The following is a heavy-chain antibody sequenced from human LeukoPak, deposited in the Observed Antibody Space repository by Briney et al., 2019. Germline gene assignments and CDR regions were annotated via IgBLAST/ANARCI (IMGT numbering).Heavy chain of an antibody. J-gene: IGHJ5*02. D-gene: IGHD5-12*01. Sequence: PSQTLSLTCTVSGGSISSGSYYWSWIRQPAGKGLEWIGRIYTSGSTNYNPSLKSRVTISVDTSKNQFSLKLSSVTAADTAVYYCARGSGLPFDPRGQGTLVTVSS. CDR2: IYTSGST. V-gene: IGHV4-61*02. CDR3: ARGSGLPFDP. CDR1: GGSISSGSYY.